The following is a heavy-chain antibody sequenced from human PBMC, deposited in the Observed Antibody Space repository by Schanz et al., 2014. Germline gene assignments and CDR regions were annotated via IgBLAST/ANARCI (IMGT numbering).Heavy chain of an antibody. D-gene: IGHD2-8*02. CDR3: ARDSLRGATGGYGMDV. J-gene: IGHJ6*02. Sequence: VHLVESGGGLVKRGGSLRLSCAASGFTISSYSMNWVRQPPGKGLEWIGEIYHSGNTNYNASLKSRVTISVDKSKNQFSLKVRSVTAADTAVYYCARDSLRGATGGYGMDVWGQGTTVTVSS. V-gene: IGHV4-4*02. CDR1: GFTISSYSM. CDR2: IYHSGNT.